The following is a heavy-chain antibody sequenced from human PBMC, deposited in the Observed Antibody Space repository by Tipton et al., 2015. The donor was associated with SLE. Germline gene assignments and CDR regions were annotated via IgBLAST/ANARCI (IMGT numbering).Heavy chain of an antibody. CDR2: IFYSGST. V-gene: IGHV4-59*08. J-gene: IGHJ6*02. D-gene: IGHD3-10*02. CDR1: GGSISSNS. CDR3: ARGMLTWRGAIVGVDV. Sequence: TLSLTCSVSGGSISSNSWIWIRQPPGKGLEWIGYIFYSGSTNYSPSLKSRVAISVDTSKNQFSLKLTSVTAADTAAYYCARGMLTWRGAIVGVDVWGQGTTVNVSS.